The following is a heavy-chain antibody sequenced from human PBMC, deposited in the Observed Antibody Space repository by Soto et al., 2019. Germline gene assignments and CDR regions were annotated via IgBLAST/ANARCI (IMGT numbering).Heavy chain of an antibody. CDR3: ARDARSSAKDS. CDR1: GFTFSTYG. J-gene: IGHJ4*02. CDR2: IGDEGSNK. Sequence: QVQMVESGGGVVKPGRSLRLSCAPSGFTFSTYGMHWVRQAPGQGLEWVAVIGDEGSNKYYADSVKGRFTISRDKSKNTLYMQLNSLRTEDTAVYYCARDARSSAKDSWGQGTLVTVSS. D-gene: IGHD2-15*01. V-gene: IGHV3-33*01.